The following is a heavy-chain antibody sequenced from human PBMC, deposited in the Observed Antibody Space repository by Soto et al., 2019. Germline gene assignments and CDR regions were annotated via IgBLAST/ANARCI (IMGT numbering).Heavy chain of an antibody. J-gene: IGHJ6*01. CDR3: ARDCIVGGPTINDYYGMDV. D-gene: IGHD1-26*01. Sequence: GGSLRLSCAASGFTVSSNYMSWVRQAPGKGLEWISIIYSAGNTYYADAVKGRSPISRGNSKYTLYLQMNSLGGEGTAGYYCARDCIVGGPTINDYYGMDVWGQGATVTVSS. CDR1: GFTVSSNY. CDR2: IYSAGNT. V-gene: IGHV3-66*01.